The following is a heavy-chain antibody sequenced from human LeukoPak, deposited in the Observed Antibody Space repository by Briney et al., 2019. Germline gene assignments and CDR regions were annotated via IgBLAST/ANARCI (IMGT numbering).Heavy chain of an antibody. J-gene: IGHJ4*02. V-gene: IGHV5-51*01. CDR3: ARQRGTMVRGVIFRYFDY. CDR2: IYPGDSDT. CDR1: GYSFTSYW. Sequence: GESLKISCKGSGYSFTSYWIGWVRQMPGKGLEWMGIIYPGDSDTRYSPSLQGQVTISADKSISTAYLQWSSLKASDTAMYYCARQRGTMVRGVIFRYFDYWGQGTLVTVSS. D-gene: IGHD3-10*01.